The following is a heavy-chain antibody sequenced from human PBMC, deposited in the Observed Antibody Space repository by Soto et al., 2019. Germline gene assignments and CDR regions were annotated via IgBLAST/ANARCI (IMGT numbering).Heavy chain of an antibody. CDR1: GFTFSSYA. Sequence: GGSLRLSCAASGFTFSSYAMSRVRQAPGKGLEWVSAISGSGGSTYYAESVKSRLTVNPDTSNNQFSLQLNSVTPDDTAVYYCARGWVNYGPLDFWSQGTLVTVSS. J-gene: IGHJ4*02. CDR2: ISGSGGST. CDR3: ARGWVNYGPLDF. V-gene: IGHV3-23*01. D-gene: IGHD3-10*01.